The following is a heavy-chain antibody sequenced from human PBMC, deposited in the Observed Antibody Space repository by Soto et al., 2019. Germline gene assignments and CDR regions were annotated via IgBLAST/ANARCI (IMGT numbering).Heavy chain of an antibody. J-gene: IGHJ4*02. CDR1: GFTFSSYS. V-gene: IGHV3-21*01. Sequence: EVQLVESGGGLVKPAGSLRLSCAASGFTFSSYSMNWVGQAPGKGLEWVSSISSSSSYIYYADSVKGRFTIARDNAQDSLYLQMNSLRAEDAAVYYYARDVYSSSDVAYWGQGTLVSVCS. CDR2: ISSSSSYI. CDR3: ARDVYSSSDVAY. D-gene: IGHD6-6*01.